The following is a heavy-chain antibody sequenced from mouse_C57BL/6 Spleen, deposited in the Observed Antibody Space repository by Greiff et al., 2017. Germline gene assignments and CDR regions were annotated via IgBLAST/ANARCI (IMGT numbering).Heavy chain of an antibody. CDR1: GYTFTDYY. CDR3: ARRAYYSNYVGY. J-gene: IGHJ2*01. Sequence: VQLQQSGAELVRPGASVKLSCKASGYTFTDYYINWVKQRPGQGLEWIARIYPGSGNTYYNEKFKGKATLTADKSSSTAYMQLNSLTSEDSAVYFCARRAYYSNYVGYWGQGTTLTVSS. V-gene: IGHV1-76*01. D-gene: IGHD2-5*01. CDR2: IYPGSGNT.